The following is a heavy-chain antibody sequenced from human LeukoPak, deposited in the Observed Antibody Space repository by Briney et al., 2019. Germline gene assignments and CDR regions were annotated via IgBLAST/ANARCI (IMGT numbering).Heavy chain of an antibody. CDR1: GFTFSSYS. D-gene: IGHD6-19*01. V-gene: IGHV3-21*01. J-gene: IGHJ4*02. Sequence: GGSLRLSCAASGFTFSSYSMNWVRQAPGKGLEWVSSISSSSYIYYADSVKGRFTISRDNAKNSLYLQMNSLRAEDTAVYYCAGVSSGPRGVHWGQGTLVTVSS. CDR3: AGVSSGPRGVH. CDR2: ISSSSYI.